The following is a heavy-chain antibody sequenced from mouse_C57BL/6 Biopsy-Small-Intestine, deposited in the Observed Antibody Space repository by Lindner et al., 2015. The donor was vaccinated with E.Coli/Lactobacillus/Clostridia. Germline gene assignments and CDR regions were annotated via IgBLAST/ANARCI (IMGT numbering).Heavy chain of an antibody. Sequence: VQLQESGPGLVAPSQSLSITCTVSGFSLTSYGVSWVRQPPGKGLEWLGVIWGDGSTNYHSALISRQSISKDNSKSQVFLKMNSLQTDDTAMYYCASAITTVVGAMDYWGQGTSVTVSS. CDR3: ASAITTVVGAMDY. J-gene: IGHJ4*01. CDR2: IWGDGST. D-gene: IGHD1-1*01. CDR1: GFSLTSYG. V-gene: IGHV2-3*01.